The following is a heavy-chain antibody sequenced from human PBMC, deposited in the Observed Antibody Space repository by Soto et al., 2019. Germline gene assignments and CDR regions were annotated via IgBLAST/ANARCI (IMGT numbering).Heavy chain of an antibody. Sequence: QVQLVESGGGVVQPGRSLRLSCAASGFTFSSYGMHWVRQAPGKGLEWVAVIWYDGSNKYYADSVKGRFTISRDNSKNTLYLQMNSLRAEDTAVYYCARDRPWDISGNFGYWGQGTLVTVSS. CDR3: ARDRPWDISGNFGY. CDR1: GFTFSSYG. V-gene: IGHV3-33*01. CDR2: IWYDGSNK. J-gene: IGHJ4*02. D-gene: IGHD2-15*01.